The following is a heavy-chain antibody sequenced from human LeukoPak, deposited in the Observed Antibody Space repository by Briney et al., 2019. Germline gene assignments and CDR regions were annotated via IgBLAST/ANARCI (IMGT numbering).Heavy chain of an antibody. CDR3: AKVNVGYCSVGSCYGNWFDP. V-gene: IGHV3-20*04. CDR1: GYTFGDYG. Sequence: GGSLRLSCAASGYTFGDYGMSWVRQVPGKGLEWVSGTNRRGDITGYADFVKGRFTISRDNAKNSLYLQMNSLRAEDTAVYYCAKVNVGYCSVGSCYGNWFDPWGQGTLVTVSS. CDR2: TNRRGDIT. D-gene: IGHD2-15*01. J-gene: IGHJ5*02.